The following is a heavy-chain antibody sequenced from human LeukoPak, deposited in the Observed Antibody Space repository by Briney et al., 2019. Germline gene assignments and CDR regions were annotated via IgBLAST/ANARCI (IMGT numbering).Heavy chain of an antibody. V-gene: IGHV4-31*03. CDR3: ARSRSPPIGSSYYYYVDV. CDR2: IYYSGST. CDR1: GGSISSGGYY. J-gene: IGHJ6*03. D-gene: IGHD3-10*01. Sequence: SETLSLTCTVSGGSISSGGYYWSWIRQHPGKGLEWIGYIYYSGSTYYNPSLKSRVTISVDTSKNQFSLQLNSVTPEDTAVYYCARSRSPPIGSSYYYYVDVWDKGTTVTVSS.